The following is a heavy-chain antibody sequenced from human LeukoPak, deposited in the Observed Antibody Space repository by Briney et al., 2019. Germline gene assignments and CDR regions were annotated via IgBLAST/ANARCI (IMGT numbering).Heavy chain of an antibody. Sequence: GGSLRLSCAASGFTFSTCSMKWVRQAPGKALEWVSSISGSSYHIYYADSVKGRFTISRDNSKNTLYLQMNSLRAEDTAVYYCAKSGYYDSSGHLYNWFDPWGQGTLVTVSS. CDR2: ISGSSYHI. V-gene: IGHV3-21*04. J-gene: IGHJ5*02. CDR1: GFTFSTCS. CDR3: AKSGYYDSSGHLYNWFDP. D-gene: IGHD3-22*01.